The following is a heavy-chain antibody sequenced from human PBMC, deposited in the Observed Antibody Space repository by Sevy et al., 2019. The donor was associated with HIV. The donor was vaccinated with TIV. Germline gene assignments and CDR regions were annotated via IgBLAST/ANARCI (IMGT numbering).Heavy chain of an antibody. J-gene: IGHJ2*01. CDR2: IYTGGST. CDR3: ARDHGGVQDWYFDL. D-gene: IGHD2-8*02. CDR1: GFDVSNNY. V-gene: IGHV3-53*01. Sequence: GGSLRLSCAASGFDVSNNYMSWVRQAPGKGLEWVSVIYTGGSTYYPDTVTGRFTMSRDTSKNTVYLQMDSLSAEETAVYYCARDHGGVQDWYFDLWGRGTLVTVSS.